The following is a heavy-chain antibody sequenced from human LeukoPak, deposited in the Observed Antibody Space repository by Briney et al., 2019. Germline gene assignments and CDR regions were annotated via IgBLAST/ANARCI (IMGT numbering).Heavy chain of an antibody. Sequence: GGSLRLSCVVSGFTFNNYAMSWVRQAPGKGLEWVSSISGNGGHTYFVDSVKGRFTISRDNSKNTLYLQMNSLRAEDTALYYCAKSRKVKDYYDNSGSDVFEHWGQGTVVTVSS. V-gene: IGHV3-23*01. D-gene: IGHD3-22*01. CDR2: ISGNGGHT. J-gene: IGHJ4*02. CDR1: GFTFNNYA. CDR3: AKSRKVKDYYDNSGSDVFEH.